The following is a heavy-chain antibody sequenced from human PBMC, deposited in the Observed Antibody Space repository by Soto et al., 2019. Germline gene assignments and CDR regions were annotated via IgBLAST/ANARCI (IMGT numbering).Heavy chain of an antibody. J-gene: IGHJ4*02. Sequence: ASVTVSCQASGYTFTSYGISWVRQAPGQGLEWMGWISAYNGNTNYAQKLQGRVTMTTDTSTSTAYMELRSLRSDDTAVYYCARDRGFLEWHNYYYFDYWGQGTLVT. CDR2: ISAYNGNT. D-gene: IGHD3-3*01. CDR1: GYTFTSYG. V-gene: IGHV1-18*01. CDR3: ARDRGFLEWHNYYYFDY.